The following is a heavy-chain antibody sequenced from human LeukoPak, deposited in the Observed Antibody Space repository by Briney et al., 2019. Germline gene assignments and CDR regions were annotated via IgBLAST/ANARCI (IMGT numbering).Heavy chain of an antibody. CDR3: TRVRNSNNWWGPFDI. D-gene: IGHD1-1*01. CDR2: ISPNNGNT. CDR1: GYTFGTSS. Sequence: ASVKVSCKAFGYTFGTSSITWVRQAPGQRLEWMGWISPNNGNTHYAQGVQGRVTMTTDTSRSTAYMELRSLRSDDTAVYYCTRVRNSNNWWGPFDIWGKGTMVTVSS. V-gene: IGHV1-18*01. J-gene: IGHJ3*02.